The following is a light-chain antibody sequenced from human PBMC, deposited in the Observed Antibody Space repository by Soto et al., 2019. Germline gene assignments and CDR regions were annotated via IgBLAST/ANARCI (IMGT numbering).Light chain of an antibody. CDR2: GNN. CDR1: SFNIGAGYD. CDR3: QSSDSRNYV. Sequence: QSVLTQPPSVSGAPGQRVTISCTGASFNIGAGYDVHWYQQLPGTAPKLLLYGNNDRPSGVPDRFSGSTSGTSASLAITGLQAEDEADYYCQSSDSRNYVFGTGTKVTVL. J-gene: IGLJ1*01. V-gene: IGLV1-40*01.